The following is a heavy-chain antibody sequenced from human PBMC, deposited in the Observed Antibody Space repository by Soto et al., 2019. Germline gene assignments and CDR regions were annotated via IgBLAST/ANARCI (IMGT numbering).Heavy chain of an antibody. CDR3: ARATYYYDSRGYPLFDYYYGMDV. V-gene: IGHV4-31*03. D-gene: IGHD3-22*01. CDR2: IYYSGST. CDR1: GGCISSGGYY. J-gene: IGHJ6*02. Sequence: ALSLTCTVSGGCISSGGYYWSWIRQHPGKGLEWIGYIYYSGSTYYNPSLKSRVTISVDTSKNQFSLKLSSVTAADTAVYYCARATYYYDSRGYPLFDYYYGMDVWGQGTTVTVSS.